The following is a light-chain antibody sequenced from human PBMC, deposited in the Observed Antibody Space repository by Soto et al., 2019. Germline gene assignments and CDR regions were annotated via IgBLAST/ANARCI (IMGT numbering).Light chain of an antibody. V-gene: IGKV3-20*01. J-gene: IGKJ4*01. CDR3: QQYGSPPPFT. Sequence: EIVLTQSPGTLSLSPGERATLSCRASQSVRSSYLAWYQHKPGQAPRLLIYGASSRATGIPDRFSGSGSGTDFTLTISRLEPEDFAVYYCQQYGSPPPFTFGGGTKVEI. CDR2: GAS. CDR1: QSVRSSY.